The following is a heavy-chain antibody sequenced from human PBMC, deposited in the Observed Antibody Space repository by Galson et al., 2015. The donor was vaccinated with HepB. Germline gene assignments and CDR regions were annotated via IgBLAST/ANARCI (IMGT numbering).Heavy chain of an antibody. CDR3: ASGGYCSGGSCSHY. D-gene: IGHD2-15*01. J-gene: IGHJ4*02. CDR2: IYRGGST. Sequence: SLRLSCAASGFIVSSNYMSWVRQAPGKGLEWVSVIYRGGSTYYADSVKGRFTISRHNSKNTLYLQMNSLRAEDTAVYYCASGGYCSGGSCSHYWGQGTLVTVSS. V-gene: IGHV3-53*04. CDR1: GFIVSSNY.